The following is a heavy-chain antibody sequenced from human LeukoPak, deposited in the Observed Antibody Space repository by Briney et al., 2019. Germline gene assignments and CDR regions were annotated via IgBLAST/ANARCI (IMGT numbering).Heavy chain of an antibody. J-gene: IGHJ3*02. CDR2: INPNSGGT. Sequence: ASVKVSCKASGYTFTGYYMHWVRQAPGQGLEWMGWINPNSGGTNYAQKFQGRVTMTRDTSISTAYMELSRLRSDDTAVYYCARVVYARGDAFDIWGQGTMVTVSS. V-gene: IGHV1-2*02. CDR3: ARVVYARGDAFDI. CDR1: GYTFTGYY. D-gene: IGHD2-8*02.